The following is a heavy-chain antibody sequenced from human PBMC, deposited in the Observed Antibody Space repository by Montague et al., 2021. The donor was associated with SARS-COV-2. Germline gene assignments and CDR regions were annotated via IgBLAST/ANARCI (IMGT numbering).Heavy chain of an antibody. CDR3: EGWHVSPEDGMDV. Sequence: SETLSLTCAVYGGPFSGYYWNWVRQSPGKGLEWIGEMNHRGGANYNPSLGSRVTMSGDTSKNQFFLKLNSVTAADTAVYYCEGWHVSPEDGMDVWGQGTTVTVSS. V-gene: IGHV4-34*10. CDR1: GGPFSGYY. CDR2: MNHRGGA. J-gene: IGHJ6*02.